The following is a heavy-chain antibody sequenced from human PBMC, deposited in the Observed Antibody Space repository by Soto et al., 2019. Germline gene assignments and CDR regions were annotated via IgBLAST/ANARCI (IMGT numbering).Heavy chain of an antibody. CDR2: IIPIFGTA. V-gene: IGHV1-69*06. CDR3: ASPNYGGNSGIDY. Sequence: PSVKGSWKSSGRTFSSCAISWVPQAPGQGLEWVGGIIPIFGTANYAQKFQGRVTITADKSTSTAYMELSSLRSEDTAVYYCASPNYGGNSGIDYWGQGTLVTVSS. J-gene: IGHJ4*02. D-gene: IGHD4-17*01. CDR1: GRTFSSCA.